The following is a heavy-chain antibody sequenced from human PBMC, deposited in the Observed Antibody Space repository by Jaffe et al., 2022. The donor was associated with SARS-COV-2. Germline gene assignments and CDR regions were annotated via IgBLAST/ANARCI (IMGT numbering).Heavy chain of an antibody. Sequence: QVQLQESGPGLVKPSETLSLICTVSGGSIKSYYWHWVRQSPGKGLEWIGYIHDRGSASYNPSLKSRVTMSVDTSKNQFSLRVNSVTTGDTAVYYCARGWLQRRDFTNYDPNNWLDPWGPGIVVTVSS. CDR3: ARGWLQRRDFTNYDPNNWLDP. CDR2: IHDRGSA. V-gene: IGHV4-59*01. CDR1: GGSIKSYY. J-gene: IGHJ5*02. D-gene: IGHD4-4*01.